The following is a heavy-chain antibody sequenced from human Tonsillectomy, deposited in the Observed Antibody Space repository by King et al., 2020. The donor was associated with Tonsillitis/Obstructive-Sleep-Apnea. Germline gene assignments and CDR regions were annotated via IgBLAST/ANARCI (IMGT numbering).Heavy chain of an antibody. D-gene: IGHD1-7*01. CDR2: IYYSGST. CDR1: GGSISSYY. V-gene: IGHV4-59*01. CDR3: ASFHWNYYFDY. Sequence: LQLQESGPGLVKPSETLSLTCTVSGGSISSYYWSWIRQPPGKGLEWIGYIYYSGSTNYNPSLKSRVTISVDTSKNQFSLKLSSVTAADTAVYYCASFHWNYYFDYWGQGTLVTVSS. J-gene: IGHJ4*02.